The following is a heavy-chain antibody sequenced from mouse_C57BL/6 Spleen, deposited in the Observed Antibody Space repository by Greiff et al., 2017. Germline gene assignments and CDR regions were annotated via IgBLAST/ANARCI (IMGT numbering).Heavy chain of an antibody. CDR1: GFSLTSYG. V-gene: IGHV2-5*01. CDR3: AKRDADDGFWYFDV. CDR2: IWRGGST. Sequence: QVQLQQSGPGLVQPSQSLSITCTVSGFSLTSYGVHWVRQSPGKGLEWLGVIWRGGSTDYNAAFMSRLSITKDNSKSQVFFKMNSLQADDTAIYYCAKRDADDGFWYFDVWGTGTTVTVSS. D-gene: IGHD2-3*01. J-gene: IGHJ1*03.